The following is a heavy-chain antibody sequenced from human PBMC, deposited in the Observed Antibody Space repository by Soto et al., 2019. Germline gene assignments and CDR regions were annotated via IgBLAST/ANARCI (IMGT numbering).Heavy chain of an antibody. V-gene: IGHV3-23*01. J-gene: IGHJ4*02. D-gene: IGHD2-8*01. CDR1: GFTFSSYA. Sequence: GGSLRLSCAASGFTFSSYAMTWVRQAPGKGLEWVSTISGTGTTTYYADSVKGRFTIPRDNSKNTLYLQMNSLRTEDTAVYYCVKAVYLLDFDYWGQGTLVTVSS. CDR2: ISGTGTTT. CDR3: VKAVYLLDFDY.